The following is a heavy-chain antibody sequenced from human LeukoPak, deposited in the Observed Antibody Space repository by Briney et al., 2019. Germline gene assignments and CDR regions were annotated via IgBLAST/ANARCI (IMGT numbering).Heavy chain of an antibody. Sequence: SETLSLTCAVSAASISNYYWSWIRQAPGKGLEWIGYISTSGSTNYNPSLKSRVSISLDTSKNRFSLNLNFVSAADTAVYYCASPRSGYRYTFDYWGQGALVTVSS. CDR1: AASISNYY. CDR3: ASPRSGYRYTFDY. V-gene: IGHV4-4*09. CDR2: ISTSGST. J-gene: IGHJ4*02. D-gene: IGHD3-22*01.